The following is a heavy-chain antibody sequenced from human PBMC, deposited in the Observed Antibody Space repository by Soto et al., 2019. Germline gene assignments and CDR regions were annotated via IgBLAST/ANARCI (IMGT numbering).Heavy chain of an antibody. D-gene: IGHD3-22*01. V-gene: IGHV3-15*07. J-gene: IGHJ4*01. CDR2: IKSKTDGGTT. CDR3: TTDSYSTIIIVGFDY. CDR1: GFTFSNAW. Sequence: PGGSLRLSCAASGFTFSNAWINWVRQAPGKGLEWVGRIKSKTDGGTTDYAEPVKGRFAISRDDSNNMVYLQMNSLKIEDTAVYYCTTDSYSTIIIVGFDYWGHGILVTVSS.